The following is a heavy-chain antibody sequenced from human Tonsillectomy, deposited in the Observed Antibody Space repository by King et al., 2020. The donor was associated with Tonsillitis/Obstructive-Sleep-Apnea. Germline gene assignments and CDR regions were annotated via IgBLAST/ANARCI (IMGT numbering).Heavy chain of an antibody. J-gene: IGHJ4*02. D-gene: IGHD2-15*01. Sequence: VQLQESGPGLVKPSETLSLTCAFSGGSIDNNFWSWIRHPPGKGLEWIGYIYDSGSANYNPSLKRRVTISVDTSKNQFSLTVRSVTAADMAVYYCARAIVAPATTHFDSWGQGTLVTVSS. CDR2: IYDSGSA. CDR3: ARAIVAPATTHFDS. V-gene: IGHV4-59*01. CDR1: GGSIDNNF.